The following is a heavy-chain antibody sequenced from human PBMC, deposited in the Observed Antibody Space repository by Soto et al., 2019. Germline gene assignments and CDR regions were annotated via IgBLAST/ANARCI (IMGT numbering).Heavy chain of an antibody. J-gene: IGHJ3*01. CDR2: ISGGRDIT. V-gene: IGHV3-23*04. D-gene: IGHD5-12*01. CDR1: GFTIRNYA. CDR3: EGSWT. Sequence: EVQVVESGGDLVQPGGSLRLSCAASGFTIRNYAMSWVRQAPGKALVWVSGISGGRDITYYADFVKGRFPIFKDNSKNTLYLQMSSLRVEDTAVYHCEGSWTWRQGTMVTVSS.